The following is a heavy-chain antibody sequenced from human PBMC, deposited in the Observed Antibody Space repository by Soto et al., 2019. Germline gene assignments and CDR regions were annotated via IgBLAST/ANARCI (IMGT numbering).Heavy chain of an antibody. CDR2: INPNGGVT. CDR1: GDSFNDYY. CDR3: ARESGGATATLDYYYFYMDV. Sequence: QVQLVQSGAEVRKPGASVTVSCRSSGDSFNDYYIHWVRQAPGQGFEWMGWINPNGGVTKYAQKFQGWVSMTRDTSIRSVYRQLSRLRSADTAVYYGARESGGATATLDYYYFYMDVWGTGTTVTFSS. V-gene: IGHV1-2*04. D-gene: IGHD1-26*01. J-gene: IGHJ6*03.